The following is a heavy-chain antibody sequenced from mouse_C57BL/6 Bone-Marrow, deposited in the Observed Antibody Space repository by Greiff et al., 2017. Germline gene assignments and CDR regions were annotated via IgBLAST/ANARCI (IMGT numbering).Heavy chain of an antibody. CDR1: GYTFTSYW. J-gene: IGHJ3*01. CDR3: ARGDYGSSLWFAY. CDR2: INPSSGYT. D-gene: IGHD1-1*01. Sequence: VQLQQSGAELAKPGASVKLSCKASGYTFTSYWMHWVKQRPGQGLEWIGYINPSSGYTKSNQKFKDKATLTADKSSSTAYMQLSSLTYEDSAVYYCARGDYGSSLWFAYWGQGTLVTVSA. V-gene: IGHV1-7*01.